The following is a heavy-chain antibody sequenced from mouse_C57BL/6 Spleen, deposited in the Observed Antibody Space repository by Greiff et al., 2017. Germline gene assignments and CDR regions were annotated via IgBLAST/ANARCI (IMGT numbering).Heavy chain of an antibody. V-gene: IGHV2-3*01. CDR2: IWGDGST. CDR3: AKQTGTGRFAY. Sequence: QVQLKESGPGLVAPSQSLSITCTVSGFSLTSYGVSWVRQPPGKGLEWLGVIWGDGSTNYHSALISRLSISKDNSKSQVFLKLNSLQTDDTATYYCAKQTGTGRFAYWGQGTLVTVSA. D-gene: IGHD4-1*01. CDR1: GFSLTSYG. J-gene: IGHJ3*01.